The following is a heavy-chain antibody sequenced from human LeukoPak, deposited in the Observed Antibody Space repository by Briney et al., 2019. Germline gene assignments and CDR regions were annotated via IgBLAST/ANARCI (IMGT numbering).Heavy chain of an antibody. D-gene: IGHD6-6*01. J-gene: IGHJ4*02. Sequence: GGSLRLSCAVSGLTFNNYAMHWVRQAPGKGLEWVSGISWNSGSIAYADSVKGRFTISRDNAKNSLYLQMNSLRAEDTAFYYCAKATYSTSPGYYFDYWGQGTLVTVSS. V-gene: IGHV3-9*01. CDR1: GLTFNNYA. CDR3: AKATYSTSPGYYFDY. CDR2: ISWNSGSI.